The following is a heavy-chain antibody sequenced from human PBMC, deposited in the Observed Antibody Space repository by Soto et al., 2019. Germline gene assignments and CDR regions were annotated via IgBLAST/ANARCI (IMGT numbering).Heavy chain of an antibody. V-gene: IGHV1-69*13. D-gene: IGHD2-21*01. Sequence: SVKVSCKASGGTFSSYAISWVRQAPGQGLEWMGGIIPIFGTANYAQKFQGRLTITADESTSTAYMELSSLRFGDTAVYYCASGGGNFESVYWGQGTLVTVSS. CDR1: GGTFSSYA. CDR3: ASGGGNFESVY. CDR2: IIPIFGTA. J-gene: IGHJ4*02.